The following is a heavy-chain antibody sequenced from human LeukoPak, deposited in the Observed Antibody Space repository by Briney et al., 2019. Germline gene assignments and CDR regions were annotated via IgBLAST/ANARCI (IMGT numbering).Heavy chain of an antibody. J-gene: IGHJ5*02. D-gene: IGHD3-16*01. CDR1: GFTFSSYA. V-gene: IGHV3-23*01. CDR3: ARTRTLPIAGGFDT. Sequence: GGSLRLSCAASGFTFSSYAMSWVRQAPGKGLEWVSAISNSGGSTYYADSVKGRFATSRDNPKNTLYLQMNGLRAGDTAVYYCARTRTLPIAGGFDTWGQGSLVTVSS. CDR2: ISNSGGST.